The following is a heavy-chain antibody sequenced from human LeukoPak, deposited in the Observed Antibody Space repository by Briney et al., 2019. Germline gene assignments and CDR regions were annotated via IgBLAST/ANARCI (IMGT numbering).Heavy chain of an antibody. D-gene: IGHD2-15*01. J-gene: IGHJ3*02. V-gene: IGHV3-23*01. Sequence: QPGGSLRLSCAASGFTFSSYAMSWVRQAPGKGLEWVSAISGSGGSTYYADSVKGRFTISRDNAKNSLYLQMNSLRAEDTAVYYCARGRGGGRIVGPPTRWHAFDIWGQGTMVTVSS. CDR2: ISGSGGST. CDR1: GFTFSSYA. CDR3: ARGRGGGRIVGPPTRWHAFDI.